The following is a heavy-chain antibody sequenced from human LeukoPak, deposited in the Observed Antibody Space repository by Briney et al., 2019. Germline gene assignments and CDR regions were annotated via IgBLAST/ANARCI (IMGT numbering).Heavy chain of an antibody. Sequence: SETLSLTCAVSGYSISSGYYWGWIRQPPGKGLEWIGSIYHSGSTYYNPSLKSRVTISVDTSKNQISLKLSSVTAADTAVYYCARQFEQWLVPGEFDYWGQGTLVTVSS. J-gene: IGHJ4*02. CDR3: ARQFEQWLVPGEFDY. CDR2: IYHSGST. D-gene: IGHD6-19*01. CDR1: GYSISSGYY. V-gene: IGHV4-38-2*01.